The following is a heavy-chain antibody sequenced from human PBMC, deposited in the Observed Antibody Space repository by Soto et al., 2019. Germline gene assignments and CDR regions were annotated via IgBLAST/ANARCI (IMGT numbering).Heavy chain of an antibody. CDR2: ITTHNGDT. CDR1: GDTLKTFD. V-gene: IGHV1-18*04. Sequence: QVQLVQSGAEVKRPGASVKVSCKASGDTLKTFDVSWVRQAPGQGPEWMAWITTHNGDTNFAQKFRGRVSLTADTSAATAFMELRNLRSDDTGVYFCATFNFTRTGDNYYYDIDVWGQGTTVTVS. CDR3: ATFNFTRTGDNYYYDIDV. J-gene: IGHJ6*02. D-gene: IGHD1-1*01.